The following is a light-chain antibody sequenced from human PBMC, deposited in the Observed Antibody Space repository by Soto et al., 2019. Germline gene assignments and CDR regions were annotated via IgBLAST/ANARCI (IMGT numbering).Light chain of an antibody. V-gene: IGLV4-60*02. Sequence: QPVLTQSSSASASLGSSVQLTCTLSSGHSSYIIAWHQQQPGKDPRFLMKLESSGSYNKGSGVPDRFSGSSSGADRYLTISNLQFEDEADYYCETWDSNTRVFGGGPKLTVL. CDR3: ETWDSNTRV. CDR2: LESSGSY. J-gene: IGLJ3*02. CDR1: SGHSSYI.